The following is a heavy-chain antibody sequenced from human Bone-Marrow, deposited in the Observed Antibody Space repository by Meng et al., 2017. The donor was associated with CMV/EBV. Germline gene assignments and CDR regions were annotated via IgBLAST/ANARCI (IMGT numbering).Heavy chain of an antibody. J-gene: IGHJ6*02. CDR1: GGSISSSSYY. Sequence: GSLRLSCTVSGGSISSSSYYWNWIRQPPGKGLEWIGEVNHDGTKNYNPSLKSRVSISVDTSKNQFSLKLSSVTAADTAVYYCARGAAMYYDFWSGYYRTEGMDVWGQGTTVTVSS. D-gene: IGHD3-3*01. CDR2: VNHDGTK. CDR3: ARGAAMYYDFWSGYYRTEGMDV. V-gene: IGHV4-39*07.